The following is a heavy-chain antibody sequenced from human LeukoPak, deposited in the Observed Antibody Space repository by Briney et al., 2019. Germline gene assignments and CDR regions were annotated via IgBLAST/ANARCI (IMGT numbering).Heavy chain of an antibody. D-gene: IGHD1-7*01. CDR3: ARDFITGTSLDY. V-gene: IGHV3-33*01. Sequence: GRSLRLSCAASGSDLSTYAMHWVRQAPGKGLEWVAVIWFDESIKYYADAVKGRFTISRDNSKNTLYLQMNSLRAEDTAVYYCARDFITGTSLDYWGQGTLVTVSS. J-gene: IGHJ4*02. CDR2: IWFDESIK. CDR1: GSDLSTYA.